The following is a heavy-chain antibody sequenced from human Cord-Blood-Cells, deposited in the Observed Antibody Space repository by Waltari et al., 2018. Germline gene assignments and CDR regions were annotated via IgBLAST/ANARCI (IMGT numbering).Heavy chain of an antibody. CDR3: ARGSLGYFDL. D-gene: IGHD3-16*01. V-gene: IGHV4-34*01. Sequence: QVQLQQWGAGLLKPSETLSLTCAVYGGSFSGYYWSWIRQPPGKGLEWIGEINHRGSTNYNPSLKSRVTISVDTSKNQFSLKLSSVTAADTAVYYCARGSLGYFDLWGRGTLVTVSS. J-gene: IGHJ2*01. CDR1: GGSFSGYY. CDR2: INHRGST.